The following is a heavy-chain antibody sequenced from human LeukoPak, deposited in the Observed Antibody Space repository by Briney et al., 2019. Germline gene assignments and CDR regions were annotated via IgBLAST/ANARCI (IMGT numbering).Heavy chain of an antibody. J-gene: IGHJ4*02. Sequence: PGGSLRLSCEASGFTFRIYGMHCVRQAPGKGLEWVAAIWEDGTNIHYTDSVKGRFTISSDNSKNRLYLQMNNLRAEDTALYFCARVGYNSGWYEYWGQGTLVTVSS. D-gene: IGHD6-19*01. V-gene: IGHV3-33*01. CDR2: IWEDGTNI. CDR3: ARVGYNSGWYEY. CDR1: GFTFRIYG.